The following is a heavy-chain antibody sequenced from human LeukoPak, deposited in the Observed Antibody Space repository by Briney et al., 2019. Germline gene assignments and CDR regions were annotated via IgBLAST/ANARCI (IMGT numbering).Heavy chain of an antibody. D-gene: IGHD3-3*01. Sequence: PSETLSLTCSVSSGSFSSSRTYWGWIRQPPGKGLDWIGFMYYRGSTYYNPSLKNRVAIYLDTSKNHFSLRLSTVTATDTAVYYCARGGANFWSGYFDSWGQGTPVIVSS. CDR3: ARGGANFWSGYFDS. J-gene: IGHJ4*02. CDR1: SGSFSSSRTY. CDR2: MYYRGST. V-gene: IGHV4-39*02.